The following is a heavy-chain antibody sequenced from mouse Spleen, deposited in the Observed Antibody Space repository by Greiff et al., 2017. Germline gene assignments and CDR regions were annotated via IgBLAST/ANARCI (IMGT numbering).Heavy chain of an antibody. CDR1: GFTFSSYA. D-gene: IGHD1-1*01. CDR2: ISSGGGNT. V-gene: IGHV5-9-3*01. J-gene: IGHJ2*01. CDR3: ARHTPLYYYGSSYNYFDY. Sequence: EVQVVESGGGLVKLGGSLKLSCAASGFTFSSYAMSWVRQTPEKRLEWVATISSGGGNTYYPDSVKGRFTISRDNAKNTLYLQMSSLKSEDTAMYYCARHTPLYYYGSSYNYFDYWGQGTTLTVSS.